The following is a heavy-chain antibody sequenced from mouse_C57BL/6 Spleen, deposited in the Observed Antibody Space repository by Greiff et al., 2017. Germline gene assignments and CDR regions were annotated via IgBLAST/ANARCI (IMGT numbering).Heavy chain of an antibody. CDR1: GFTFSDYG. CDR2: ISSGSSTI. D-gene: IGHD2-1*01. CDR3: ARDGNYRYFDV. Sequence: VQLKQSGGGLVKPGGSLKLSCAASGFTFSDYGMHWVRQAPEKGLEWFAYISSGSSTIYYADTVKGRFTISRDNAKNTLFLQMTSLRSEDTAMYYCARDGNYRYFDVWGTGTTVTVSS. V-gene: IGHV5-17*01. J-gene: IGHJ1*03.